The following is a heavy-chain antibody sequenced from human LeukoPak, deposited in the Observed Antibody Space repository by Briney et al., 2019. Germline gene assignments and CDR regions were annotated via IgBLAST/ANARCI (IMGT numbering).Heavy chain of an antibody. CDR3: ARVFGSSSGFAY. V-gene: IGHV1-2*02. D-gene: IGHD6-6*01. CDR2: INPNSGGT. J-gene: IGHJ4*02. CDR1: GYTFTGYY. Sequence: ASVKVSCKASGYTFTGYYMHWVRQAPGQGLEWMGWINPNSGGTNYAQKFQGRVTMTRDTSISTAYMELSRLRSDDTAVYYCARVFGSSSGFAYWGQGTLVTVSS.